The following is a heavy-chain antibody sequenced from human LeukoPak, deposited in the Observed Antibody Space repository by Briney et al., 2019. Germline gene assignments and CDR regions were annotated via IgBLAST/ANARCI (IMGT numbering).Heavy chain of an antibody. J-gene: IGHJ4*02. V-gene: IGHV4-4*02. Sequence: SGTLSLTCAVSGGSIRSSNWWSWVRQPPGKGLEWIGEIYHTGSTNYNPSLKSRVTISVDKSKNQFSSKLSSVTAADTAVYYCATETYYDSSGPHFDYWGQGTLVTVSS. CDR2: IYHTGST. CDR3: ATETYYDSSGPHFDY. CDR1: GGSIRSSNW. D-gene: IGHD3-22*01.